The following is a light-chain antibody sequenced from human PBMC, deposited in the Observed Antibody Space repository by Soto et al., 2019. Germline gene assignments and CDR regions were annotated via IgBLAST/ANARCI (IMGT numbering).Light chain of an antibody. Sequence: EIVLTQSPATLSLSPGERATLSCRASQSVSSFLAWYQQKPGQAPRLLIYDVSNRATGIPARFSGSGSGTDVTLTISSLEPEDLAVYYCQQRRNWPLTFGQGTRLDTK. CDR1: QSVSSF. V-gene: IGKV3-11*01. J-gene: IGKJ5*01. CDR2: DVS. CDR3: QQRRNWPLT.